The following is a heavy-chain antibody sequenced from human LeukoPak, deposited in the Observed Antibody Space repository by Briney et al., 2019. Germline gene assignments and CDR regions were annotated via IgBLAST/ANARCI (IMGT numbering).Heavy chain of an antibody. CDR1: GYTFTSYG. CDR2: ISAYNGNT. J-gene: IGHJ2*01. CDR3: ARGGDYVWGSYRHTDWYFDL. V-gene: IGHV1-18*01. D-gene: IGHD3-16*02. Sequence: ASVKVSCKASGYTFTSYGISWVRQAPGQGLEWMGWISAYNGNTNYAQKLQGRVTMTRDTSTSTAYMELRSLRSDDTAVYYCARGGDYVWGSYRHTDWYFDLWGRGTLVTVSS.